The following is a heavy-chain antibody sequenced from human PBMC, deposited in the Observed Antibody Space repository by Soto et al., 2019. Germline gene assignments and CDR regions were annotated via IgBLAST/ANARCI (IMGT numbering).Heavy chain of an antibody. J-gene: IGHJ6*02. V-gene: IGHV4-31*03. CDR2: IYYSGST. Sequence: SLTCTVSGGSISGGGYYWSWIRQHPGKGLEWIGYIYYSGSTYYNPSLKSRVTISVDTSKNQFSLKLSSVTAADTAVYYCARVDGYYYYGMDVWGQGTTVTVSS. CDR1: GGSISGGGYY. CDR3: ARVDGYYYYGMDV.